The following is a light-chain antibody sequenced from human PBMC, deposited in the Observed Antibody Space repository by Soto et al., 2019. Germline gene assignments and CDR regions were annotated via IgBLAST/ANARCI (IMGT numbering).Light chain of an antibody. CDR2: DNS. CDR3: QVWDSTTYHCV. J-gene: IGLJ1*01. CDR1: NIGGKS. Sequence: SYELTQPPSVSVAPGQTARITCGGDNIGGKSVHWYQQKAGQAPVLVVYDNSDRPSGTPERFAGSNSGNTATLTVSRVEAGDEADYYCQVWDSTTYHCVFGTGTKVTVL. V-gene: IGLV3-21*02.